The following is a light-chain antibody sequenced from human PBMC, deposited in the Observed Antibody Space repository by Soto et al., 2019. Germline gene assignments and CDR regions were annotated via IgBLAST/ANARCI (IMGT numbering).Light chain of an antibody. J-gene: IGKJ1*01. Sequence: EIVLTQSPGTLSLSPGARVPLSCRASQSVSSRYLAWYQQKPGQAPRLLIYGASSRATGVPTRFSGSGSGTEFTLTISSLQSEDFAVYYCQQYDYWPRTFGQGTKVDIK. CDR3: QQYDYWPRT. CDR2: GAS. V-gene: IGKV3-20*01. CDR1: QSVSSRY.